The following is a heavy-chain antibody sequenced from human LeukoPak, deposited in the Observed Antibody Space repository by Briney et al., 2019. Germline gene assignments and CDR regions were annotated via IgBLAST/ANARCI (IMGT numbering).Heavy chain of an antibody. CDR2: ISSDGSST. J-gene: IGHJ4*02. CDR1: GFILSSYW. Sequence: GGSLSLSCAASGFILSSYWMHWVRRAPGKGLLWVSRISSDGSSTSYADSVNGRFAISRDDTKNTLYLPMNSLRAEDTAVYSCARVSPNTVTTFQYLDYWGQGTLVTVSS. CDR3: ARVSPNTVTTFQYLDY. V-gene: IGHV3-74*01. D-gene: IGHD4-17*01.